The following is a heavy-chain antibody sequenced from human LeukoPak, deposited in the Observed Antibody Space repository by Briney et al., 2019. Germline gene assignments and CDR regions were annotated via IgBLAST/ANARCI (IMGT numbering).Heavy chain of an antibody. J-gene: IGHJ4*02. CDR2: IYYSGST. D-gene: IGHD3-9*01. V-gene: IGHV4-39*01. CDR3: ARQTVFDWLLLDY. Sequence: NPSETLSLTCTASGGSISSSSYYWGWIRQPPGKGLEWIGSIYYSGSTYYNPSLKSRVTISVDTSKNQFSLKLSSVTAADTAVYYCARQTVFDWLLLDYWGQGTLVTVSS. CDR1: GGSISSSSYY.